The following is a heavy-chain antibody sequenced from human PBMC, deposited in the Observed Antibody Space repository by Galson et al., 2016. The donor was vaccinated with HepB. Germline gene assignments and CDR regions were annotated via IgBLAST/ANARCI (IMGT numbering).Heavy chain of an antibody. V-gene: IGHV3-33*01. D-gene: IGHD3-10*01. CDR2: VWFDESNK. CDR1: GFTFKKYG. J-gene: IGHJ6*02. Sequence: SLRLSCAASGFTFKKYGMHWVRQAPGKGLEWVAAVWFDESNKYYADSVKGRFTISRDNSTNTVYLYMNSLRAEDTAVFYCARDPGRDDGMDVWGQGTTVTVSS. CDR3: ARDPGRDDGMDV.